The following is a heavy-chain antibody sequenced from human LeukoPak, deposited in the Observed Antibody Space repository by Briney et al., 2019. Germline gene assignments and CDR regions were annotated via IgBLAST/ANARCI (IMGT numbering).Heavy chain of an antibody. CDR2: ISGSGGST. CDR3: AKVSGGGLYYDGMDV. V-gene: IGHV3-23*01. CDR1: GFTFSNAW. D-gene: IGHD1-14*01. Sequence: GGSLRLSCAASGFTFSNAWMSWVRQAPGKGLEWVSAISGSGGSTYYADSVKGRFTISRDNSKNTLYLQMNSLRAEDTAVYYCAKVSGGGLYYDGMDVWGQGTTVTVSS. J-gene: IGHJ6*02.